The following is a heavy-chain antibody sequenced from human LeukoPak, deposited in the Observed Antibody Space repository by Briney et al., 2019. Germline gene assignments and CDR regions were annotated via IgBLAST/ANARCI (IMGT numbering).Heavy chain of an antibody. D-gene: IGHD2-2*01. Sequence: SETLSLTCTVSGGSISSYYWNWIRQPPGKGLEWIGYIYYSGSTNYNPSLKSRVTISVDTSKNQFSLKLSSVTAADTAVYYCAGYCSSTSCQWGDYFDYWGQGTLVTVSS. J-gene: IGHJ4*02. V-gene: IGHV4-59*01. CDR3: AGYCSSTSCQWGDYFDY. CDR1: GGSISSYY. CDR2: IYYSGST.